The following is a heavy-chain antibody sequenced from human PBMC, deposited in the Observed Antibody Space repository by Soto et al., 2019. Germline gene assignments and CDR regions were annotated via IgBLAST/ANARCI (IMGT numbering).Heavy chain of an antibody. CDR1: GGSISSGNYY. D-gene: IGHD1-7*01. J-gene: IGHJ4*02. V-gene: IGHV4-30-4*01. Sequence: QVQLQESGPGLVKPSQTLSLTCTVSGGSISSGNYYWSWIRQPPGKGLEWIGFISYSGSTYYNASLKRRVTLTVDTSQTPFSPNLNSVTAADTAVYYCATIGTSATGLYYFDYWCQGTLVTVSS. CDR2: ISYSGST. CDR3: ATIGTSATGLYYFDY.